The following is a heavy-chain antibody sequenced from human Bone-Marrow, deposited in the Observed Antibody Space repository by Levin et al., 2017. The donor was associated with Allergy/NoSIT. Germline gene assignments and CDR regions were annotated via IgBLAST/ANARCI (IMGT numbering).Heavy chain of an antibody. D-gene: IGHD5-12*01. CDR2: ISYDGSNK. J-gene: IGHJ4*02. CDR3: AKDGGYSGYDLGFYFDY. Sequence: GGSLRLSCAASGFTFSSYGMHWVRQAPGKGLEWVAVISYDGSNKYYADSVKGRFTISRDNSKNTLYLQMNSLRAEDTAVYYCAKDGGYSGYDLGFYFDYWGQGTLVTVSS. V-gene: IGHV3-30*18. CDR1: GFTFSSYG.